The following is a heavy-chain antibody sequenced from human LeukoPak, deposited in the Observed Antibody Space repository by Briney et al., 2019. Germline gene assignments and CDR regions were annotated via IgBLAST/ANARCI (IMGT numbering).Heavy chain of an antibody. Sequence: PGGSPRLSCAASGFTFSSYAMHWVRQAPGKGLGWEAVISYEGSNKYYAESGKGRLTISRDNSKSTLYLQMNSLRAEDTAVYYCARDRYDILTGYSYYYYGMDVWGKGTTVTVSS. CDR2: ISYEGSNK. V-gene: IGHV3-30*04. CDR1: GFTFSSYA. D-gene: IGHD3-9*01. J-gene: IGHJ6*04. CDR3: ARDRYDILTGYSYYYYGMDV.